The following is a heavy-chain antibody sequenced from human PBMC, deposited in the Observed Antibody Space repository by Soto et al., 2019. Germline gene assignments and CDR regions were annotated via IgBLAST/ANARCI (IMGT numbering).Heavy chain of an antibody. V-gene: IGHV1-69*12. CDR1: GGTFSSYA. CDR2: IIPLFRTP. Sequence: QVHLVQSGAEVKEPGSSVKVSCQASGGTFSSYALSWVRQAPGQGLEWMGGIIPLFRTPDYAQKFQGRVTITADESTSTAYMELSSLSSEDTAIYYCARDNCRPQLGGNYYYITDVWGQGTTITVSS. CDR3: ARDNCRPQLGGNYYYITDV. J-gene: IGHJ6*02. D-gene: IGHD1-20*01.